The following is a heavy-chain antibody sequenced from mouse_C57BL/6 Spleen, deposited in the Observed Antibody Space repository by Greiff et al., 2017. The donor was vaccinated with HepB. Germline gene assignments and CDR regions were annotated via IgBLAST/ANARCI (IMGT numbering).Heavy chain of an antibody. J-gene: IGHJ2*01. CDR1: GFSFNTYA. Sequence: EVQLVESGGGLVQPKGSLKLSCAASGFSFNTYAMNWVRQAPGKGLEWVARIRSKSNNYATYYADSVKDRFTISRDDSESMLYLQMNNLKTEDTAMYYCVRDYYGSLDYWGQGTTLTVSS. CDR2: IRSKSNNYAT. V-gene: IGHV10-1*01. D-gene: IGHD1-1*01. CDR3: VRDYYGSLDY.